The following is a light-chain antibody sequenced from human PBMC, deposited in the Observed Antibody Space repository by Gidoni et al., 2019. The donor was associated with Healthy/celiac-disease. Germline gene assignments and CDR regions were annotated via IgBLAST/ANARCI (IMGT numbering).Light chain of an antibody. V-gene: IGKV1-39*01. CDR3: QQSYSTPRT. CDR1: QSISSY. CDR2: AAS. J-gene: IGKJ2*01. Sequence: DIQMTQSPSSLSASVGDRVTITCRASQSISSYLNWYQQKPGKAPKLLIYAASSLQSGVPSRFSGSGSGTDFTLTISSLQPEDFATYYCQQSYSTPRTVXQXTKLEIK.